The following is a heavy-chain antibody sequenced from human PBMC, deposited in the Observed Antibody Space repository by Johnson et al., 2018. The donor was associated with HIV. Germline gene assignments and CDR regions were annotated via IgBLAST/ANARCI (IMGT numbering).Heavy chain of an antibody. CDR3: AKGATRYKTDGSKHDGAFDV. CDR1: GFTFDDYA. Sequence: VQLVESGGGLVQPGGSLRLSCAASGFTFDDYAMHWVRQATGKGLEWVSGISWNSGSIGHADSVKGRFTISRDNAKNSLHLQMSSLRAEDTALYYCAKGATRYKTDGSKHDGAFDVWGQGTMVTVSS. J-gene: IGHJ3*01. D-gene: IGHD1-26*01. CDR2: ISWNSGSI. V-gene: IGHV3-9*01.